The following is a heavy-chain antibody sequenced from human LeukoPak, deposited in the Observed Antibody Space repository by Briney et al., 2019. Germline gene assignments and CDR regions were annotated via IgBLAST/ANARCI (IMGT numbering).Heavy chain of an antibody. Sequence: GASVKVSCKVSGYTLTELSMHWVRQAPGKGLEWMGGFDPENGETIYAQEFQGGVTMTEDTSTDTAYMELSSLRSEDTAVYYCATGRLWFGPDWGQGTLVTVSS. J-gene: IGHJ4*02. CDR1: GYTLTELS. CDR3: ATGRLWFGPD. CDR2: FDPENGET. D-gene: IGHD3-10*01. V-gene: IGHV1-24*01.